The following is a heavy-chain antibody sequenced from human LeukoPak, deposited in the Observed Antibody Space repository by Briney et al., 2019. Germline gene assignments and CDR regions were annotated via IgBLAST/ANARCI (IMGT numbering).Heavy chain of an antibody. J-gene: IGHJ5*02. CDR3: AREEYSSGWGPQNNWLDT. D-gene: IGHD6-19*01. CDR1: GCSISSYS. V-gene: IGHV4-59*01. Sequence: SETLSLTCTVSGCSISSYSWSWIRQPPGKGLEWIGYIYNVYNTGSTNYNPSLKSRFTISADTSKNQISLKLSSVTAADTAVYYCAREEYSSGWGPQNNWLDTWGQGTPVTVSS. CDR2: IYNVYNTGST.